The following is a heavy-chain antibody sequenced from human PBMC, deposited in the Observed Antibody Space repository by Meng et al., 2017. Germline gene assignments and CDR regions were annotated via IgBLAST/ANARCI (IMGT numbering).Heavy chain of an antibody. J-gene: IGHJ5*02. CDR2: IYYSGST. D-gene: IGHD2-15*01. V-gene: IGHV4-39*07. CDR1: GGSISSSSYY. Sequence: QLTLQASGPGLVKTSEPRSRTCTVSGGSISSSSYYWGWIRQPPGKGLEWIGSIYYSGSTYYNPSLKSRVTISVDTSKNQFSLKLSSVTAADTAVYYCARGRVVNWFDPWGQGTLVTVSS. CDR3: ARGRVVNWFDP.